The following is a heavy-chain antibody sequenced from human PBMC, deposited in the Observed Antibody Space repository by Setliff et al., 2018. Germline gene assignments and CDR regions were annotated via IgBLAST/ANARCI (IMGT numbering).Heavy chain of an antibody. D-gene: IGHD6-19*01. V-gene: IGHV1-18*01. CDR2: INTHDGGT. Sequence: ASVKVSCKTSGYIFTRYGITWVRQAPGQGLEWMGWINTHDGGTNYAQKVQGRITLTIDTSTSTAYMELRSLRSDGTAVYYCARDPQREVYQYGMDVWGQGTTVTVSS. CDR1: GYIFTRYG. J-gene: IGHJ6*02. CDR3: ARDPQREVYQYGMDV.